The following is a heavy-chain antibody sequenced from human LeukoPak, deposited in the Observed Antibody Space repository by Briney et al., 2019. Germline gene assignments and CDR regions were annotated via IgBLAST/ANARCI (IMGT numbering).Heavy chain of an antibody. CDR1: GFTFSSYG. D-gene: IGHD1-1*01. CDR3: AKGDTSTGPFDY. CDR2: ISYDGSNK. V-gene: IGHV3-30*18. J-gene: IGHJ4*02. Sequence: GRSLRLSCAASGFTFSSYGMHWVRQAPGKGLEGVAVISYDGSNKYYADSVKGRFTISRDNYKNTLYLQMNSLRAEDTAVYYCAKGDTSTGPFDYWGQGTLVTVSS.